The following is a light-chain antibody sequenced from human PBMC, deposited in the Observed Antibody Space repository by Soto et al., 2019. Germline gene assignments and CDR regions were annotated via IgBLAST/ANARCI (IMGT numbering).Light chain of an antibody. CDR3: LQYETYWT. V-gene: IGKV1-5*03. CDR1: QTISDW. J-gene: IGKJ1*01. CDR2: KAS. Sequence: DIQMTQSPSTLTASIGDRVTITCRASQTISDWLAWHQQKPGKAPKLLIYKASSLESGVPSRFSGSGSGTEFTLTISSLHPDDFATYYCLQYETYWTFGQGTKVEIK.